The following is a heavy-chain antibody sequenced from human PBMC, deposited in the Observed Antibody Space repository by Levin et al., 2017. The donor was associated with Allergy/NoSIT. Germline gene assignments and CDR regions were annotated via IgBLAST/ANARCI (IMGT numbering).Heavy chain of an antibody. V-gene: IGHV3-30*18. D-gene: IGHD1-1*01. CDR1: GFTFRGYG. J-gene: IGHJ3*01. Sequence: PGGSLRLSCAASGFTFRGYGMHWVRQAPGKGLEWVAVVLADGTTKYYAGSVKGRFTISRDNSKDTLDLEMNSLRVEDTALYYCAKHRGETTGGDAFDVWGQGTMVTVSS. CDR3: AKHRGETTGGDAFDV. CDR2: VLADGTTK.